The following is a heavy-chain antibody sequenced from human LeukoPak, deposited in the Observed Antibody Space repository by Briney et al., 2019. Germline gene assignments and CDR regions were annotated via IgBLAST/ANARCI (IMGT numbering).Heavy chain of an antibody. CDR2: ISGSGGST. V-gene: IGHV3-23*01. Sequence: GGSLRLSCAASGFTLSDYWMTWVRQAPGKGLEWVSAISGSGGSTYYADSVKGRFTISRDNSKNTLYLQMNSLRAEDTAVYYCATDVDTAIEFDYWGQGTLVTVSS. CDR3: ATDVDTAIEFDY. CDR1: GFTLSDYW. D-gene: IGHD5-18*01. J-gene: IGHJ4*02.